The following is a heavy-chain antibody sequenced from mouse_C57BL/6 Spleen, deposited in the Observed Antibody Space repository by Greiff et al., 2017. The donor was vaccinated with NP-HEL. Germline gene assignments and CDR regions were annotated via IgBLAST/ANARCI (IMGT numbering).Heavy chain of an antibody. CDR2: FYPGGGSI. V-gene: IGHV1-62-2*01. CDR1: GYTFTEYT. CDR3: ARYESSSWFAY. Sequence: QVQLQQSGAELVNPGASVKLSCKASGYTFTEYTIHWVKQRPGQGLGWIGGFYPGGGSIKYNEKLKDKATLTADKSSIAVYMRLSRLTSEVSAFYFCARYESSSWFAYWGQGTLVTVSA. J-gene: IGHJ3*01. D-gene: IGHD6-1*01.